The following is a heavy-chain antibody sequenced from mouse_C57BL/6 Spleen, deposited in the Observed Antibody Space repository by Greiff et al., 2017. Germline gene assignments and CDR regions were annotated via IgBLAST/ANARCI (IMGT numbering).Heavy chain of an antibody. V-gene: IGHV5-17*01. CDR2: ISSGSSTI. CDR1: GFTFSDYG. Sequence: EVKLVESGGGLVKPGGSLKLSCAASGFTFSDYGMHWVRQAPEKGLEWVAYISSGSSTIYYADTVQGRFTISRDNAKNTLFLQMTLMRSEDPAMYYCANSDGYDLSWFAYWGQGTLVTVSA. CDR3: ANSDGYDLSWFAY. J-gene: IGHJ3*01. D-gene: IGHD2-2*01.